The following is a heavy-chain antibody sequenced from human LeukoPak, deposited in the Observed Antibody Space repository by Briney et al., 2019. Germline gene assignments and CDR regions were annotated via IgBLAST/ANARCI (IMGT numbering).Heavy chain of an antibody. Sequence: SETLSLTCTVSGGSISSGGYYWSWIRQHPGKGLGWIGYIYYSGSTYYNPSLKSRVTISVDTSKNQFSLKLSSVTAADTAVYYCARDIGSGWYDWGYWGQGTLVTVSS. CDR3: ARDIGSGWYDWGY. V-gene: IGHV4-31*03. J-gene: IGHJ4*02. D-gene: IGHD6-19*01. CDR1: GGSISSGGYY. CDR2: IYYSGST.